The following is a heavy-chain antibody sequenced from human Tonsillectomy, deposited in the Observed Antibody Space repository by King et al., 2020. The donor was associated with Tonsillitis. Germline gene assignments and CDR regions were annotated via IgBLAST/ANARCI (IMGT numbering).Heavy chain of an antibody. Sequence: VQLVESGGEVKKPGSSVKVSCKASGGTFSSYAFSWVRQAPRQGLEWMGRIIPILGIANYAQKFQGRVTFTADKSTSTAYMELSSLRSEDTAVYYCARDRKGGDSSGYIKSLWGQGSLVTVSS. J-gene: IGHJ4*02. CDR1: GGTFSSYA. V-gene: IGHV1-69*09. D-gene: IGHD3-22*01. CDR3: ARDRKGGDSSGYIKSL. CDR2: IIPILGIA.